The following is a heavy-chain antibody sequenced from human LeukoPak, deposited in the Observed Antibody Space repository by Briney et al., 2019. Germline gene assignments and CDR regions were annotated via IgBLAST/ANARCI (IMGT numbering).Heavy chain of an antibody. CDR2: IYYSGST. D-gene: IGHD6-13*01. V-gene: IGHV4-61*01. J-gene: IGHJ4*02. CDR1: GGSFSSSNYY. Sequence: SETLSLTCTVSGGSFSSSNYYWSWIRQPPGKGLEWIGYIYYSGSTNYNPSLKSRITISADTSKNQFSLKLSSVTAADTAVYYCARARDSSWDYWGQGTLVTVSS. CDR3: ARARDSSWDY.